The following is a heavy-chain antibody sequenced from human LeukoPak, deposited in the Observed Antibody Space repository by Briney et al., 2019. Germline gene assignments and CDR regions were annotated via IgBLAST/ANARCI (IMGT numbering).Heavy chain of an antibody. D-gene: IGHD5-24*01. CDR2: IIPIFGTA. CDR3: ARDREMATISCFDY. V-gene: IGHV1-69*01. J-gene: IGHJ4*02. Sequence: ASVKVSCKASGGTFSSYAISWVRQAPGQGLEWMGGIIPIFGTANYAQKFQGRVTITADESTSTAYMELSSLRPEDTAVYYCARDREMATISCFDYWGQGTLVTVSS. CDR1: GGTFSSYA.